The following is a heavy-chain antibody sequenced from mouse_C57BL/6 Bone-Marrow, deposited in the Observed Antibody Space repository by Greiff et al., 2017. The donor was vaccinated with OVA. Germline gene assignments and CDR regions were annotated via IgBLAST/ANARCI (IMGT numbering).Heavy chain of an antibody. CDR3: ARDAEFHWYFDV. CDR1: GFTFSDFY. CDR2: SRNKANDYTT. V-gene: IGHV7-1*01. J-gene: IGHJ1*03. Sequence: EVQLQQSGGGLVQSGRSLRLSCATSGFTFSDFYMEWVRQAPGKGLEWIAASRNKANDYTTEYSASVKGRFIVSRDTSQSILYLQMNALRAEDTAIYYCARDAEFHWYFDVWGTGTTVTVSS.